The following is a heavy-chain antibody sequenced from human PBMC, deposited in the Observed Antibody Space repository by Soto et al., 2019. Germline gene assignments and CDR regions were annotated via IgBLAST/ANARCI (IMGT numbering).Heavy chain of an antibody. J-gene: IGHJ4*02. D-gene: IGHD3-16*01. V-gene: IGHV3-23*01. Sequence: PGGSLRLSCAASGFTFSSYAMSWVRQAPGKGLEWVSAISGSGGSTYYADSVKGRFTISRDNSKNTLYLQMNSLRAEDTAVYYCAKDTEQVGFSGPDYWGQGTPVTVSS. CDR3: AKDTEQVGFSGPDY. CDR2: ISGSGGST. CDR1: GFTFSSYA.